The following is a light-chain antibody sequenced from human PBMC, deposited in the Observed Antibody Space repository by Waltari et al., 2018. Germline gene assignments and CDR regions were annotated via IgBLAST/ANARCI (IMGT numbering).Light chain of an antibody. Sequence: DIVLTQSPDSLPVSLGERAAINCKSSRNLLYNSNNKNYLAWYQHKPGQPPKLLIYWASTRQSGVPDRFSGSGSGTDFTLSISSLQAEDVAVYYCQQYFTTPPTFGGGTKVEIK. CDR1: RNLLYNSNNKNY. CDR2: WAS. V-gene: IGKV4-1*01. CDR3: QQYFTTPPT. J-gene: IGKJ4*01.